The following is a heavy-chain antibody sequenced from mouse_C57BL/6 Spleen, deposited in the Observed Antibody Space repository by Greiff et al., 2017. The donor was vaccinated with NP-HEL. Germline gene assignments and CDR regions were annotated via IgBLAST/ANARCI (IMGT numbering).Heavy chain of an antibody. CDR1: GYTFTEYT. Sequence: VKLQESGAELVKPGASVKLSCKASGYTFTEYTIHWVKQRSGQGLEWIGWFYPGSGSIKYNEKFKDKATSTADKSSSTVYMELSRLTSEDSAVYFCARHEADYDGASYAMDYWGQGTSVTVSS. V-gene: IGHV1-62-2*01. D-gene: IGHD2-4*01. J-gene: IGHJ4*01. CDR3: ARHEADYDGASYAMDY. CDR2: FYPGSGSI.